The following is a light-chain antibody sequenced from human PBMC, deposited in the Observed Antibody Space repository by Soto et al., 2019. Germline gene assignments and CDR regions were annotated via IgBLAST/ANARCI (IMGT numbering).Light chain of an antibody. CDR2: GVS. CDR1: SSDVGGYNY. CDR3: DSYTSSSTYV. Sequence: QSVLTQPASVSGSPGQSITISCTGTSSDVGGYNYVSWYQQHPGKAPKLIIYGVSKRPSGVSDRFSGSKSGNTASLTISGLQAEDEADYYCDSYTSSSTYVFGSGTKLTVL. J-gene: IGLJ1*01. V-gene: IGLV2-14*01.